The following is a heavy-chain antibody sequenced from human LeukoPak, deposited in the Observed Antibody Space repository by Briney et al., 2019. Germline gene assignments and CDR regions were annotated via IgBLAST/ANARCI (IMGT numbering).Heavy chain of an antibody. CDR3: ARGRGVRPEEYYFDY. CDR1: GGSISSGYYY. V-gene: IGHV4-30-4*01. D-gene: IGHD3-10*01. CDR2: IYYSGST. J-gene: IGHJ4*02. Sequence: SETLSLTCTVSGGSISSGYYYWSWIRQPPGKGLEWIGYIYYSGSTYYNPSLKSRVTISVDTTKNQFSLKLSSVTAADTAVYYCARGRGVRPEEYYFDYWGQGTLVTVSS.